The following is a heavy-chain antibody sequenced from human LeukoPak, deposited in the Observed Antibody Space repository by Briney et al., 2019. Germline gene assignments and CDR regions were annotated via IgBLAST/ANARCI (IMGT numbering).Heavy chain of an antibody. Sequence: GGSLRLSCAASGFTFDEHDMYWVRQVPGKGLEWVCLISKDGGNKHYADSVKGRFSISRDNNRDSLSLQMNSLRSEDTALYFCAKRSGAPNNFDYWGQGALVTVSS. CDR2: ISKDGGNK. J-gene: IGHJ4*02. V-gene: IGHV3-43*02. CDR3: AKRSGAPNNFDY. D-gene: IGHD1-1*01. CDR1: GFTFDEHD.